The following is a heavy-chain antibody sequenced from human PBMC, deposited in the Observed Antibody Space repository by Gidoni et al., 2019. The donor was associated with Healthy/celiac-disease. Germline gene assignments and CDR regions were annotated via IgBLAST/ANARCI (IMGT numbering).Heavy chain of an antibody. CDR1: GFTFSSYW. D-gene: IGHD2-2*01. CDR2: IKQDGSEK. V-gene: IGHV3-7*04. J-gene: IGHJ4*02. CDR3: ARSDIVVVPAAFFDY. Sequence: EVQLVVSGGGLVQPGGSLRLSCAASGFTFSSYWKSWVRQAPGKGLEWVANIKQDGSEKYYVDSVKGRFTISRDNAKNSLYLQMNSLRAEDTAVYYCARSDIVVVPAAFFDYWGQGTLVTVSS.